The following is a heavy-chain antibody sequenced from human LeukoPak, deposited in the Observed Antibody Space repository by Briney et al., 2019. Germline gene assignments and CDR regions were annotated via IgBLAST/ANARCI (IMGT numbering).Heavy chain of an antibody. Sequence: SGGSLRLSCAASGFTFSDYYMSWIRQAPGKRLEWVSYISSSGSTIYYADSVKGRFTISRDNAKNSLYLQMNSLRAEDTAVYYCARENSSSWVFDYWGQGTLVTVSS. CDR2: ISSSGSTI. J-gene: IGHJ4*02. CDR3: ARENSSSWVFDY. D-gene: IGHD6-13*01. CDR1: GFTFSDYY. V-gene: IGHV3-11*01.